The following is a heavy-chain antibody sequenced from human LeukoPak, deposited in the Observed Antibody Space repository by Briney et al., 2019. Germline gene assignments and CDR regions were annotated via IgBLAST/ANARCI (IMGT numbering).Heavy chain of an antibody. J-gene: IGHJ4*02. D-gene: IGHD3-10*01. CDR1: GFTFSDYY. CDR2: ISSSGSTI. V-gene: IGHV3-11*04. CDR3: ARDANYYGSGSYSFDY. Sequence: GGSLRLSCAASGFTFSDYYMRWIRQAPGKGLEWVSYISSSGSTIYYADSVKGRFTISRDNAKNSLYLQMNSLRAEDTAVYYCARDANYYGSGSYSFDYWGQGTLVTVSS.